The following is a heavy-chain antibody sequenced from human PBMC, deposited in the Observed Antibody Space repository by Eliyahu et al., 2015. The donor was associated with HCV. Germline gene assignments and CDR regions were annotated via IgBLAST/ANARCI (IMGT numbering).Heavy chain of an antibody. J-gene: IGHJ1*01. D-gene: IGHD4-17*01. V-gene: IGHV3-23*01. CDR1: GFTFSNYA. CDR3: AKGSLDYGDYIDFQH. CDR2: ISISGGST. Sequence: EVQLLESGGGLVQPGGSLRLSCGASGFTFSNYAMSWVRQAPGKGLECVSTISISGGSTFYADSVKGRFTISRDTSKNTLYLQMNSLRGEDTAVYYCAKGSLDYGDYIDFQHWGQGTLVTVSS.